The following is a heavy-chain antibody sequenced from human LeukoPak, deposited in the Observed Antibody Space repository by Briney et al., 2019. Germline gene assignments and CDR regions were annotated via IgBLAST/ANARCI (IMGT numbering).Heavy chain of an antibody. Sequence: GGSLRLSCTASGFTFGDYAMSWVRQAPGKGLEWVGFIRSKAYGGTTEYAASVKGRFTISRDDSKSIAYLQMNSLKTEDTAVYYCTRSLPLYDSSGYCDYWGQGTPVTVSS. CDR3: TRSLPLYDSSGYCDY. V-gene: IGHV3-49*04. CDR1: GFTFGDYA. D-gene: IGHD3-22*01. CDR2: IRSKAYGGTT. J-gene: IGHJ4*02.